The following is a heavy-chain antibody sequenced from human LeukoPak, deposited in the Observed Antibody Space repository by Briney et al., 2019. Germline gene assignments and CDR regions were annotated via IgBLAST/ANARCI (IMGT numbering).Heavy chain of an antibody. V-gene: IGHV4-34*01. CDR3: ARGESWNALNY. D-gene: IGHD1-1*01. J-gene: IGHJ4*02. CDR2: INHSGST. Sequence: SETLSLTCAVYGGSFSGYYWSWIRQPPGKGLEWIGEINHSGSTNYNPSLKSRVTISVDKSKNQFSLKLSSVTAADTAVYYCARGESWNALNYWGQGTLVTVSS. CDR1: GGSFSGYY.